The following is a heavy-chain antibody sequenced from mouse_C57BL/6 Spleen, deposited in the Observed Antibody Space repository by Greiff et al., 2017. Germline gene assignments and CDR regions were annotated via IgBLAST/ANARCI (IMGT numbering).Heavy chain of an antibody. CDR2: INPSTGGT. J-gene: IGHJ2*01. CDR3: ARGGGYGGY. D-gene: IGHD1-1*01. V-gene: IGHV1-42*01. Sequence: EVQLQQSGPELVKPGASVKISCKASGYSFTGYYMNWVKQSPEKSLEWIGEINPSTGGTTYNQKFKAKATLTVDESSSTAYMQLKSLTSEDSAVYYCARGGGYGGYWGQGTTLTVSS. CDR1: GYSFTGYY.